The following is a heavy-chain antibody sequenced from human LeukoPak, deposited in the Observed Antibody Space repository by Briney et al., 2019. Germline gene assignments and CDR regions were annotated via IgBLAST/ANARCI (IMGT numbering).Heavy chain of an antibody. D-gene: IGHD4-17*01. Sequence: SETLSLXCAVYGGSFSGYYWSWIRQPPGKGLESIGEINHSGSTNYNPSLKSRVTISVDTSKNQFSLKLSSVTAADTAVYYCATDYGVSSFDYWGQGTLVTVSS. CDR3: ATDYGVSSFDY. V-gene: IGHV4-34*01. CDR2: INHSGST. CDR1: GGSFSGYY. J-gene: IGHJ4*02.